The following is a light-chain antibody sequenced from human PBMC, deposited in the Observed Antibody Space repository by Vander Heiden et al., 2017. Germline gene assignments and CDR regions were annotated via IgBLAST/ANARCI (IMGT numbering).Light chain of an antibody. J-gene: IGLJ3*02. CDR2: DIN. V-gene: IGLV2-11*01. CDR1: SSDVGCYTY. CDR3: CSDAGSYTWV. Sequence: QSALTQPLPVSASPGQSLTISFTGTSSDVGCYTYVPWYPQHPGTAPKLMIYDINKRPAGVADRFSCYNAGNAASPITSGLQAEDEADYYCCSDAGSYTWVFGGGTKLTVL.